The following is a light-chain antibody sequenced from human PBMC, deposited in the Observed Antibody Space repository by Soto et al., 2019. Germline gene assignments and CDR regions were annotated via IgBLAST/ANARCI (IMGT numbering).Light chain of an antibody. J-gene: IGKJ1*01. CDR3: HRTGT. Sequence: EIVLTQSPGTLSLSPGERATLSCRASQSVSSSYLAWYQQKPGQAPRLLIYGASSRATGIPDRFSGSGSGTDFTLTISRLEPEDFAVYYCHRTGTFGQGTKVDIK. V-gene: IGKV3-20*01. CDR2: GAS. CDR1: QSVSSSY.